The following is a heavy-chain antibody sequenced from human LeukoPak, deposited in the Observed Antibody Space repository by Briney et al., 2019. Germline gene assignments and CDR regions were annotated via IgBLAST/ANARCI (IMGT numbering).Heavy chain of an antibody. CDR2: ISYDGSNK. CDR1: GFTFSSYA. D-gene: IGHD4-23*01. Sequence: GRSLRLSCAASGFTFSSYAMHWLRQAPGKGLEGVAVISYDGSNKYYADSVKGRFTISRDNAKNSLYLQMNSLRAEDTAVYYCARSFPGATVVTGYYYYYMDVWGKGATVTVSS. J-gene: IGHJ6*03. V-gene: IGHV3-30*04. CDR3: ARSFPGATVVTGYYYYYMDV.